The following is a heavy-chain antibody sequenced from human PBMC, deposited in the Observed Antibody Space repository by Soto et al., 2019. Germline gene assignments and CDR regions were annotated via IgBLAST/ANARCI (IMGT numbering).Heavy chain of an antibody. J-gene: IGHJ4*02. Sequence: PGGSLRLSCAASGFTFSSYGMRWVRQAPGKGLEWVAVIWYDGSKKYYADSVKGRLTISRDNSKNTLYLQMNSLRAEDTAVYYCARDPYGYYDSSGYPALHFDYWGQGTLVTVYS. CDR1: GFTFSSYG. D-gene: IGHD3-22*01. V-gene: IGHV3-33*01. CDR2: IWYDGSKK. CDR3: ARDPYGYYDSSGYPALHFDY.